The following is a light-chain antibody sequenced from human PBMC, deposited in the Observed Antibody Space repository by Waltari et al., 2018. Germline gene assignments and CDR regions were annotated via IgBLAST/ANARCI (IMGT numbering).Light chain of an antibody. Sequence: DIQMTQSPSSLSASVGDRVTITCRASENVNNYLNWYQQKPGQAPKLLIYKASTFQSGVPSRFSGSGSGTDYTFTISSLQSEDVATYYCQHGSGTPWTFGQGTKVEIK. V-gene: IGKV1-39*01. J-gene: IGKJ1*01. CDR3: QHGSGTPWT. CDR1: ENVNNY. CDR2: KAS.